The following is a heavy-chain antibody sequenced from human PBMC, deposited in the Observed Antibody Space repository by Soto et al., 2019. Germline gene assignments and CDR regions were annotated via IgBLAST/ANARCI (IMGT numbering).Heavy chain of an antibody. V-gene: IGHV1-18*04. Sequence: QIQLVQSGAEVKKPGASVKVSCKASGYSFTSYGIPWVRQAPGQGPEWLGWITAENGNTNYAQKFQGRSTMTTDTSTNTAFMELRGLRSDDTAVYYCARVVLEWLPTSGFDYWGQGTLVTVSS. CDR3: ARVVLEWLPTSGFDY. D-gene: IGHD5-12*01. CDR1: GYSFTSYG. CDR2: ITAENGNT. J-gene: IGHJ4*02.